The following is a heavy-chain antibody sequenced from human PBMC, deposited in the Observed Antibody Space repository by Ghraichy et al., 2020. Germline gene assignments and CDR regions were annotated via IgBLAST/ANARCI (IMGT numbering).Heavy chain of an antibody. CDR3: ARVLVGATGVRYFDY. V-gene: IGHV3-30-3*01. CDR1: GFTFSSYA. CDR2: ISYDGSNK. D-gene: IGHD1-26*01. Sequence: GGSLRLSCAASGFTFSSYAMHWVRQAPGKGLEWVAVISYDGSNKYYADSVKGRFTISRDNSKNTLYLQMNSLRAEDTAVYYCARVLVGATGVRYFDYWGQGTLVTVSS. J-gene: IGHJ4*02.